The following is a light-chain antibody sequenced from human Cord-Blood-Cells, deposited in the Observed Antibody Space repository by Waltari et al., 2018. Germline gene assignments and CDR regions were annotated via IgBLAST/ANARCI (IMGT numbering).Light chain of an antibody. CDR2: CAS. J-gene: IGKJ1*01. V-gene: IGKV4-1*01. CDR3: QQYYSTLWT. Sequence: DIVMTQSPDSLAVSLGERATINCKSSQSVLYSSNNKNYLAWYQQKPGQPPKLLIYCASTRESGVPDRFSGSGSGTDFTLTISSLQAEDVAVYYCQQYYSTLWTFGQGP. CDR1: QSVLYSSNNKNY.